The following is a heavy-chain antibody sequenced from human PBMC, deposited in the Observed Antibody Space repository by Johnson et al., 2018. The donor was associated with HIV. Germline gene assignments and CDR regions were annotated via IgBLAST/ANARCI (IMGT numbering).Heavy chain of an antibody. CDR3: AKASQQLVLYVAVDI. CDR2: IYSGGST. J-gene: IGHJ3*02. CDR1: GFTVSSNY. D-gene: IGHD6-13*01. Sequence: VQLVESGGGLVQPGGSLRLSCAASGFTVSSNYMSWVRQAPGKGLEWVSVIYSGGSTYYADSVKGRFTISRDNSKNTLYLRMNSLRAEDTAVYYCAKASQQLVLYVAVDIWGQGTMVTVSS. V-gene: IGHV3-66*01.